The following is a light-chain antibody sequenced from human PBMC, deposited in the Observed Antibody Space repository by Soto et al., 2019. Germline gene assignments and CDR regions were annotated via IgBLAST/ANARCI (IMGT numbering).Light chain of an antibody. CDR1: QAISHY. CDR2: GAS. V-gene: IGKV1-17*03. Sequence: DIQMTQSPSAMSASVGDRVTITCRASQAISHYLAWFHQRPGKVPKRLIYGASTLQSGVPSRFRGSGSATELTLTISSLQPEDFGTYYCLQHNTYPLSFGGGTKVDI. CDR3: LQHNTYPLS. J-gene: IGKJ4*01.